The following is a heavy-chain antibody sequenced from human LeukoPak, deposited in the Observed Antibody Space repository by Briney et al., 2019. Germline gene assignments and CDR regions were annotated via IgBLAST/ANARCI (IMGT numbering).Heavy chain of an antibody. CDR1: GGTFSSYA. D-gene: IGHD1-26*01. CDR2: IIPIFGTA. CDR3: AREEVGASSFDY. Sequence: ASVKVSCKASGGTFSSYAISWVRQAPGQGLEWMGGIIPIFGTANYAQKLQGRVTMTTDTSTSTAYMELRSLRSDDTAVYYCAREEVGASSFDYWGQGTLVTVSS. V-gene: IGHV1-69*05. J-gene: IGHJ4*02.